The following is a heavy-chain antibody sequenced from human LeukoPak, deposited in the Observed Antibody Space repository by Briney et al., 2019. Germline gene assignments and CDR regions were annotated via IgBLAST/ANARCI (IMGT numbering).Heavy chain of an antibody. V-gene: IGHV3-30*18. CDR3: AKDRSMTGNNDAFDI. D-gene: IGHD1-20*01. J-gene: IGHJ3*02. Sequence: GGSLRLSCAASGFTFSSYGMHWVRQAPGKGLEWVTVISYEGRNIFYADSVTGRFIISRDNSKNTLHLQMNSLRDEDTAVYYCAKDRSMTGNNDAFDIWGQGTMVTVSS. CDR1: GFTFSSYG. CDR2: ISYEGRNI.